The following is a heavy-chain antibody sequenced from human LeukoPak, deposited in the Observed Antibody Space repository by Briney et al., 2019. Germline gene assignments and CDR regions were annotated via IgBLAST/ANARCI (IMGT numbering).Heavy chain of an antibody. CDR3: ARDSQEFFQH. CDR1: GFTFSSYN. J-gene: IGHJ1*01. V-gene: IGHV3-21*04. CDR2: ISSSSAYI. Sequence: PGGSLRLSCAASGFTFSSYNLNWVRQAPGKGLEWVSSISSSSAYIYYADSMKGRFTISRDNSKNSLYLQMNSLRTEDTALYYCARDSQEFFQHWGQGTLVTVSS.